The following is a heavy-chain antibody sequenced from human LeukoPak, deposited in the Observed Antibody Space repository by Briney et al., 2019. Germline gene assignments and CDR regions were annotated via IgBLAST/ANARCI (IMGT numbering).Heavy chain of an antibody. J-gene: IGHJ6*02. CDR3: ATRDRYYYYGMDV. Sequence: ASVKVSYKASGYTFTSYGISWVRQAPGQGLEWMGWISAYNGNTNYAQKLQGRVTMTTDTSTSTAYMELRSLRSDDTAVYYCATRDRYYYYGMDVWGQGTTVTVSS. V-gene: IGHV1-18*01. CDR1: GYTFTSYG. CDR2: ISAYNGNT. D-gene: IGHD5-24*01.